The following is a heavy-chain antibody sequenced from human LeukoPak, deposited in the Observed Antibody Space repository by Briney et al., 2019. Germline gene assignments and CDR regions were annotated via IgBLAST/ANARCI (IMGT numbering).Heavy chain of an antibody. Sequence: SETLSLTCTVSGGPISSGSYYWSWIRQPAGKGLEWIGRVYTTGSTDYNPSLKSRVTISVDTSKNQFSLKLSSVTAAGTAVYYCARDSGDSSGYTPFDYWGQGTLVTVSS. CDR3: ARDSGDSSGYTPFDY. V-gene: IGHV4-61*02. CDR1: GGPISSGSYY. J-gene: IGHJ4*02. D-gene: IGHD3-22*01. CDR2: VYTTGST.